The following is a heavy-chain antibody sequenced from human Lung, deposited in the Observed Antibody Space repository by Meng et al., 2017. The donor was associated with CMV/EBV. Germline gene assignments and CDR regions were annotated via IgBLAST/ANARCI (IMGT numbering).Heavy chain of an antibody. V-gene: IGHV1-18*01. CDR2: ISAYNGRT. CDR1: GYTFISYG. CDR3: ARGEYSDYDVRGSDYYYGMDV. J-gene: IGHJ6*02. Sequence: ASVKISCKASGYTFISYGISWVRQAPGQGLEWKGWISAYNGRTNYAQKFQGRVTMTTDTSTNTAYTELRSLRSDDTAVYFCARGEYSDYDVRGSDYYYGMDVWGQGTTVTVSS. D-gene: IGHD5-12*01.